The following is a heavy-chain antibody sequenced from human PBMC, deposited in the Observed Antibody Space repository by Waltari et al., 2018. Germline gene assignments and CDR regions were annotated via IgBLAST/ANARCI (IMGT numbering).Heavy chain of an antibody. Sequence: EVQLTLSGGGLVPPGGSLNLSCAASGFSCSCSAIHWVRQTSGKGLEWVGRIRTKPNNYATAYSASVKGRFTISRDDSKNTTFLQMSSLKAEDTAVYYCSRHVFCSNGVCYPTFYSWGPGTLVTVSS. CDR3: SRHVFCSNGVCYPTFYS. CDR1: GFSCSCSA. D-gene: IGHD2-8*01. CDR2: IRTKPNNYAT. J-gene: IGHJ4*02. V-gene: IGHV3-73*02.